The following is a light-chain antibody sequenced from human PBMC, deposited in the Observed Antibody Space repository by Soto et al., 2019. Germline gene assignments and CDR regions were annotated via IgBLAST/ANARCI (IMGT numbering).Light chain of an antibody. V-gene: IGKV1-39*01. CDR3: QQSYSSPYT. Sequence: DIQMTQSPSSLSAAVGDSVTITCRASQDINKYLNWYHQTPGKAPKLLVFATSTLHNGVPSRFSGSRSGTDFSLTITSLQPEDFATYYCQQSYSSPYTFGQGTTLEIQ. CDR1: QDINKY. J-gene: IGKJ2*01. CDR2: ATS.